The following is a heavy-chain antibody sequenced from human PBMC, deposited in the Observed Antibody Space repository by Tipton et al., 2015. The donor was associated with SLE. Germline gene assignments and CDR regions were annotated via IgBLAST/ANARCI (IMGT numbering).Heavy chain of an antibody. J-gene: IGHJ2*01. D-gene: IGHD3-16*02. CDR2: THYSGNT. V-gene: IGHV4-39*07. CDR3: ARHVLSLTASYFDV. CDR1: GGSINSRTLY. Sequence: TLSLTCTVSGGSINSRTLYWGWIRQPPGKGLEWIGNTHYSGNTYYTPSLKSRITISLDTPKNQFSLRLSFVTAADTAVYYCARHVLSLTASYFDVWGRGTLVSVSS.